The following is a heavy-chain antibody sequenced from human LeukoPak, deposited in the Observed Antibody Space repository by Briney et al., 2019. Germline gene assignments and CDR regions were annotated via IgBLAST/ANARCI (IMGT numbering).Heavy chain of an antibody. J-gene: IGHJ4*02. CDR3: AKARTHRRYYESSAYYNQYDY. V-gene: IGHV3-23*01. Sequence: PGGSLRLSCAASGFIFSNFAMSWVRQAPGKGLEWVSTISDGGTGIYYADSVKGRFTISRDNSKNTLYLQMNSLRAEDTAVYYCAKARTHRRYYESSAYYNQYDYWGQGTLVTVSS. CDR2: ISDGGTGI. CDR1: GFIFSNFA. D-gene: IGHD3-22*01.